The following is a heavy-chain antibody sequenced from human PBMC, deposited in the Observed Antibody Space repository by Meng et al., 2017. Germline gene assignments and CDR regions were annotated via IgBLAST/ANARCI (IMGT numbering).Heavy chain of an antibody. Sequence: GGSLRLSCAASGFTFSSYEMNWVRQAPGKGLEWVSYISSSGSTIYYADSMKGRFTISRDNAKNSLYLQMNSLRAEDTAVYYCARDRPLYSSGWTDYYYYGMDVWGQGTTVTVSS. V-gene: IGHV3-48*03. J-gene: IGHJ6*02. D-gene: IGHD6-19*01. CDR3: ARDRPLYSSGWTDYYYYGMDV. CDR2: ISSSGSTI. CDR1: GFTFSSYE.